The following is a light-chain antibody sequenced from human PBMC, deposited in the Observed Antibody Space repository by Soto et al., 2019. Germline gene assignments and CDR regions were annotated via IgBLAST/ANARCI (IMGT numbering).Light chain of an antibody. CDR2: DAS. CDR3: QQYDNSLYT. V-gene: IGKV3-20*01. J-gene: IGKJ2*01. CDR1: QSVSSSY. Sequence: EIVLTQSPGTLSLSPGERATLSYRASQSVSSSYLAWYQQKPGQAPRLLIYDASARATGIPDRFSGSGSGTDFTLTISRLEPGDFAVYYCQQYDNSLYTFGQGTKLEIK.